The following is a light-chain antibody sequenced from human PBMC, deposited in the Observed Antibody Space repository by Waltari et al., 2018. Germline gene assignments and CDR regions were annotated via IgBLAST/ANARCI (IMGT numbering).Light chain of an antibody. Sequence: DIQLTQSPSFLSASVGDRFTITCRASQGISSYLAWYQQKPGKAPKLLIYAASTLQSGVPSMFSGSGSGTEFTLTISSLQPEDFATYYCQQLNSYQMAFGGGTKVEIK. CDR3: QQLNSYQMA. J-gene: IGKJ4*01. CDR1: QGISSY. V-gene: IGKV1-9*01. CDR2: AAS.